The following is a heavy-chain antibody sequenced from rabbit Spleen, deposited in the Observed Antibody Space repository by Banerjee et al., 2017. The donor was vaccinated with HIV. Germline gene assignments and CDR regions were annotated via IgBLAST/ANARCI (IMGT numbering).Heavy chain of an antibody. CDR3: ARDSSSSFSSYGMDL. Sequence: QEQLEESGGGLVQPEGSLTLTCTASGFSFSSSYWICWVRQAPGKGLEWIACIYAGSSGFTYLASWAKGRFTISKTSSTTVTLQMTSLTAADTATYFCARDSSSSFSSYGMDLWGPGTLSPS. D-gene: IGHD1-1*01. V-gene: IGHV1S45*01. CDR2: IYAGSSGFT. J-gene: IGHJ6*01. CDR1: GFSFSSSYW.